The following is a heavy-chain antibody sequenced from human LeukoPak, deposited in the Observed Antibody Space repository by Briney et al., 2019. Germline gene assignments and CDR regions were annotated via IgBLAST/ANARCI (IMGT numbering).Heavy chain of an antibody. J-gene: IGHJ4*02. CDR2: IRGKTYGGTT. CDR3: TTYLGVMDLSYLQY. CDR1: GFTFGDYA. V-gene: IGHV3-49*04. Sequence: GGSLRLSCTASGFTFGDYAMSWVRQAPGKGLEWVGFIRGKTYGGTTEYAASVKGRFTISRDDSKSIAYLQMNSLKTEDTAVYYCTTYLGVMDLSYLQYWGQGTLVTVSS. D-gene: IGHD3-10*01.